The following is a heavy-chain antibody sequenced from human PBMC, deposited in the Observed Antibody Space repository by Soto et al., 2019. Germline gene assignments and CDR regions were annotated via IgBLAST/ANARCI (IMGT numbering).Heavy chain of an antibody. CDR1: GGTFSSYA. CDR2: IIPIFGTA. D-gene: IGHD4-4*01. V-gene: IGHV1-69*13. CDR3: ARASTTVNYYYYYGMDV. J-gene: IGHJ6*02. Sequence: SVKVSCKASGGTFSSYAISWVRHAPGQGLEWMGGIIPIFGTANYAQKFQGRVTITADESTSTAYMELSSLRSEDTAVYYCARASTTVNYYYYYGMDVWGQGTTVTVSS.